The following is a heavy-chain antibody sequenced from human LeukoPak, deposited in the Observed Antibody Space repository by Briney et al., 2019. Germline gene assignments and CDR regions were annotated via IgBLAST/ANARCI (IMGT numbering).Heavy chain of an antibody. CDR2: IKPKTDGETT. CDR3: ITPLPYSAQ. D-gene: IGHD2-21*01. J-gene: IGHJ4*02. Sequence: PGGSLRLSCAASGFTFSSYGVHWVRQAPGKGLEWVGRIKPKTDGETTEYAAPVKDRFSISRDDSKSMMYLQMNSLKTEDTAVYYCITPLPYSAQGGQGTLVTVSS. CDR1: GFTFSSYG. V-gene: IGHV3-15*07.